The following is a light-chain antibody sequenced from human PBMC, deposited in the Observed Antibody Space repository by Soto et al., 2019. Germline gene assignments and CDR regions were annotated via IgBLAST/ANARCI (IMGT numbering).Light chain of an antibody. Sequence: EIVLTQSPAALSLSPGGRATLSCRASQSVGDYLAWYQQKPGRAPRLLIYDAKQRSADVPARFSGSGSGTDFPLTIDTLAPEDFAFYYCHQRSSWPPTFGGGSKVEIK. CDR1: QSVGDY. CDR3: HQRSSWPPT. CDR2: DAK. V-gene: IGKV3-11*01. J-gene: IGKJ4*01.